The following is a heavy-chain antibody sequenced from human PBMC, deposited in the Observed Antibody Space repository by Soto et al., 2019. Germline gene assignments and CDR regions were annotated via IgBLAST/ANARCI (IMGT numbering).Heavy chain of an antibody. D-gene: IGHD3-10*01. J-gene: IGHJ4*02. V-gene: IGHV3-13*01. Sequence: GGSLRLSCAASGFTFSSYDMHWVRQATGKGLEWVSAIGTAGDTYYPGSVKGRFTISSENAKNSLYLQMNSLRAEDTAVYYCAREAYYYGSGSFPAYYFDYWGQGTLVTVSS. CDR1: GFTFSSYD. CDR3: AREAYYYGSGSFPAYYFDY. CDR2: IGTAGDT.